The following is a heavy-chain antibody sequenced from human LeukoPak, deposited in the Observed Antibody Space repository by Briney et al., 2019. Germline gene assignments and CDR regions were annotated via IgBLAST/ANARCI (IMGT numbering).Heavy chain of an antibody. Sequence: GRSLRLSCAASGFTFSSHAMHWVRQAPGKGLEWVAVISYDGSNKYYADSVRGRFTISRDNSKNTLYLQMNSLRAEDTAVYYCARQGSSSWYLDYWGQGTLVTVSS. CDR3: ARQGSSSWYLDY. CDR1: GFTFSSHA. V-gene: IGHV3-30-3*01. CDR2: ISYDGSNK. D-gene: IGHD6-13*01. J-gene: IGHJ4*02.